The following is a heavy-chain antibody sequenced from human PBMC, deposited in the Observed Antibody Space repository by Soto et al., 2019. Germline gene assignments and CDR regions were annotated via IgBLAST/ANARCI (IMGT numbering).Heavy chain of an antibody. Sequence: GGSLRLSCAASGFTFSSYGMHWVRQAPGKGLEWVAVISYDGSNKYYADSVKGRFTISRDNSKNTLYLQMNSLRAEDTAVYYCAKVPDYSNYGVDPWGQGTLVTVSS. V-gene: IGHV3-30*18. CDR2: ISYDGSNK. D-gene: IGHD4-4*01. CDR3: AKVPDYSNYGVDP. CDR1: GFTFSSYG. J-gene: IGHJ5*02.